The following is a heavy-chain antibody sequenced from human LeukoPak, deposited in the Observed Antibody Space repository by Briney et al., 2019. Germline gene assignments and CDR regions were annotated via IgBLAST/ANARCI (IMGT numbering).Heavy chain of an antibody. CDR2: ISTSSSYI. V-gene: IGHV3-21*01. Sequence: SGGSLRLSCAASGFTFSSYSMNWVRQAPGKGLEWVSFISTSSSYIYYADSMKGRFTISRDNAKKSLYLQMNNLRGEDTAVYYCARFIAAPYYFDYWGRGTLVTVSS. D-gene: IGHD6-13*01. J-gene: IGHJ4*02. CDR1: GFTFSSYS. CDR3: ARFIAAPYYFDY.